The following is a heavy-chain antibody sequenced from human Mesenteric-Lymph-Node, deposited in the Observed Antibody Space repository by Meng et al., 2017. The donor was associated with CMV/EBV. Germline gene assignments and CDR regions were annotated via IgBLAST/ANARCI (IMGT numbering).Heavy chain of an antibody. CDR1: GFTFSSYG. CDR2: IWYDGSNK. D-gene: IGHD3-3*01. J-gene: IGHJ3*02. Sequence: GESLKISCAASGFTFSSYGMHWVRQAPGKGLEWVAVIWYDGSNKYYADSVKGRFTISRDNSKNTLYLQMNSLRAEDTAVYYCARDEGGHITIFGVVRAFDIWGQGTMVTVSS. CDR3: ARDEGGHITIFGVVRAFDI. V-gene: IGHV3-33*01.